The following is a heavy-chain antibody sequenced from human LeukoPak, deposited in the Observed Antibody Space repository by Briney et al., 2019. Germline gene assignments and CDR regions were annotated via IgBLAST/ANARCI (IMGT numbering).Heavy chain of an antibody. J-gene: IGHJ3*02. CDR1: GGSISSYY. CDR2: IFYSGST. Sequence: SETLSLTCTVSGGSISSYYWSWIRQPPGKGLEWIGYIFYSGSTNYNPSLKSRVTISVDTSKNQFSLKLSSVTAADTAVYYCARLAAAGIGLYAFDIWGQGTMVTVSS. CDR3: ARLAAAGIGLYAFDI. D-gene: IGHD6-13*01. V-gene: IGHV4-59*01.